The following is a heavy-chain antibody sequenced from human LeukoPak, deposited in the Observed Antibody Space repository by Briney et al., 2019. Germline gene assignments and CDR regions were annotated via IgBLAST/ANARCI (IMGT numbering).Heavy chain of an antibody. CDR3: AREQWLGIYYYYYGMDV. V-gene: IGHV4-39*07. Sequence: SETLSLTCTVSGGSISSYYWSWIRQPPGKGLEWIGSIYYSGSIYYNPSLKSRVSISVDTSKNQFSLKLSSVTAADTAVYYCAREQWLGIYYYYYGMDVWGQGTTVTVSS. CDR1: GGSISSYY. D-gene: IGHD6-19*01. J-gene: IGHJ6*02. CDR2: IYYSGSI.